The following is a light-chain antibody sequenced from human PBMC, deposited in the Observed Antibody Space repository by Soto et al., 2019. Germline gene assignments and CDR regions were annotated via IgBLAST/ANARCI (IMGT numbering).Light chain of an antibody. CDR2: EVS. V-gene: IGLV2-14*03. CDR3: SSYTSSSTWV. CDR1: SSDIGAYNY. Sequence: QSVLTQPPSASGSPGQSVTISCTGTSSDIGAYNYVSWYQQHPGKAPKLMIYEVSNRPSGFSNRFSGSKSGNTASLTISGLQAEDEADYYCSSYTSSSTWVFGGGTKLTVL. J-gene: IGLJ3*02.